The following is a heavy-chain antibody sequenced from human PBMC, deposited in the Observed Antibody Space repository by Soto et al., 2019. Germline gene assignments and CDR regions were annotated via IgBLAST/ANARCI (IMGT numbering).Heavy chain of an antibody. Sequence: ASVKVSCKASGYTFIDYYIHWLRQAPGQGPEWMGWIIPKSGDTKYSEKFQGRVAMTRDTSINTAYMEMTSLRSDDTAVYYCARGFYDSSGFFYAGWFGPWGQGTLVTVSS. D-gene: IGHD3-22*01. CDR2: IIPKSGDT. V-gene: IGHV1-2*02. CDR1: GYTFIDYY. J-gene: IGHJ5*02. CDR3: ARGFYDSSGFFYAGWFGP.